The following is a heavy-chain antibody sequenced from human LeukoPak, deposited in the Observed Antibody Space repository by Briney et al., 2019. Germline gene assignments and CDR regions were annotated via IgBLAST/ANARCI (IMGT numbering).Heavy chain of an antibody. CDR3: ERQAAAGTWYYYYYMDV. J-gene: IGHJ6*03. CDR1: GFTFDDYG. Sequence: GGSLRLSCAASGFTFDDYGMSWVRQAPGKGLEWVSGINWNGGSTGYADSVKGRFTISRDNAKNSLYLQMNSLRAEDTALYYCERQAAAGTWYYYYYMDVWGKGTTVTVSS. CDR2: INWNGGST. D-gene: IGHD6-13*01. V-gene: IGHV3-20*04.